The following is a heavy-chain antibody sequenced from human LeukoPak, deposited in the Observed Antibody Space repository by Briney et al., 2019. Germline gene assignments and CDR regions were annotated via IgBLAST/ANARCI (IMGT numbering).Heavy chain of an antibody. CDR1: GFTFSRYW. CDR2: IKQDGSEK. CDR3: ARESFAARWD. Sequence: GGSLRLSCAASGFTFSRYWMSWVRQAPGKGLEWVANIKQDGSEKDYVDSVKGRFTMSRDNAKNSLYLQMNSLTAEDTAVYYCARESFAARWDWGQGTLVTVSS. V-gene: IGHV3-7*01. D-gene: IGHD6-6*01. J-gene: IGHJ4*02.